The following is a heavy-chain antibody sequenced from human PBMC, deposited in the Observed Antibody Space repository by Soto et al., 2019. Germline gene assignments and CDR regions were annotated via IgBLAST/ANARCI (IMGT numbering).Heavy chain of an antibody. Sequence: QVQLQESGPGLVKPSGTLSLTCAVSGGSISSGKWWSWARQPPGKGPERIGEIYDTGTRNYNPSLKSRVSSSVAESKNHFALKLHSVTSAYTAVYYCATPSFGVATSLWIAAFDIWGHGTICTFSS. V-gene: IGHV4-4*02. CDR2: IYDTGTR. CDR1: GGSISSGKW. CDR3: ATPSFGVATSLWIAAFDI. J-gene: IGHJ3*02. D-gene: IGHD3-3*01.